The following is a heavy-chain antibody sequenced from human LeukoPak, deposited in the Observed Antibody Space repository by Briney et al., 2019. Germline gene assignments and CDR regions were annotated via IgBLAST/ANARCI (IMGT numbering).Heavy chain of an antibody. Sequence: GGSLRLSCAASGFTLSNYAMSWVRQAPGKGLEWVSVIGINGRSIYYADSVKGRFTISRDNAKNSLYLQMNSLRAEDTAVYYCARDRPMTYYDFWSGYYDFGWFDPWGQGTLVTVSS. CDR2: IGINGRSI. V-gene: IGHV3-21*01. J-gene: IGHJ5*02. CDR3: ARDRPMTYYDFWSGYYDFGWFDP. D-gene: IGHD3-3*01. CDR1: GFTLSNYA.